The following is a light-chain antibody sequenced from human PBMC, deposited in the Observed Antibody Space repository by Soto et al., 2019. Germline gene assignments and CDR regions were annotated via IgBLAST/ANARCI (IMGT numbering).Light chain of an antibody. Sequence: EIVITQSPATLSVSPGVRATLSCRASQSISDTLAWYQQKPGQAPRLLIHGASTRAPGIPARFSGSGSGTEFTLTISSLQSEDFAVYYCQQYNNWPITFGQGTRLEIK. CDR3: QQYNNWPIT. CDR1: QSISDT. J-gene: IGKJ5*01. CDR2: GAS. V-gene: IGKV3-15*01.